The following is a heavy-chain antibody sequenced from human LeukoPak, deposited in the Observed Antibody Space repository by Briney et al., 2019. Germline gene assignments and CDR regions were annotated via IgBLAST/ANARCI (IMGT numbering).Heavy chain of an antibody. CDR3: AKNGELYSVHYFDS. CDR2: ISAYNGNT. J-gene: IGHJ4*02. Sequence: WASVKVSCKASGYTFTSYGISWVRQAPGQGLEWMGWISAYNGNTNYAQKLQGRVTMTTDTSTSTAYMELRSLRSDDTAVYYCAKNGELYSVHYFDSWGPGSLVIVSS. V-gene: IGHV1-18*01. CDR1: GYTFTSYG. D-gene: IGHD5/OR15-5a*01.